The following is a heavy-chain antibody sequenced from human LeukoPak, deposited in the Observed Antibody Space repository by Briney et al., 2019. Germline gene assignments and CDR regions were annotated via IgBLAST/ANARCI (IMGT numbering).Heavy chain of an antibody. V-gene: IGHV3-74*01. CDR3: ARGARGSGTASDY. CDR1: GFTFSSYW. Sequence: GGSLRLSCAASGFTFSSYWMHWVRHAPGKGLEWVSRINSDGSSTNYADSVKGRFTISRDNAKNTLHLQMNSLRAEDTAVYYCARGARGSGTASDYWGQGTLVTVSS. J-gene: IGHJ4*02. CDR2: INSDGSST. D-gene: IGHD3-10*01.